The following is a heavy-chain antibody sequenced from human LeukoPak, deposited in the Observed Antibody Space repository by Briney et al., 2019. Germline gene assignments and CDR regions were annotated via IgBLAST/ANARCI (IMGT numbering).Heavy chain of an antibody. V-gene: IGHV4-4*07. D-gene: IGHD2-2*01. J-gene: IGHJ6*03. CDR2: IYTSGST. CDR1: GGSISSYY. Sequence: SETLSLTCTVSGGSISSYYWSWIRQPAGKGLEWIGRIYTSGSTNYNPSLKSRVTMSVDTSKNQFSLKLSSVTAADTAVYYCARDLVVPAATTPKDYYYYMDVWGKGTTVTVSS. CDR3: ARDLVVPAATTPKDYYYYMDV.